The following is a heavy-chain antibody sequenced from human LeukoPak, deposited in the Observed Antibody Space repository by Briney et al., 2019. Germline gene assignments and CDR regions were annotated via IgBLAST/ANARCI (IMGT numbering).Heavy chain of an antibody. Sequence: PSGTLSLTCTVSGGSIGSYYWSWIRQPPGKGLEWIGYIYYSGSTNYNPSPKSRVTISVDTSKSQVSLKLSSVTAADTAVYYCARGGAYYGSGSYQGIWGQGTLVTVSS. V-gene: IGHV4-59*08. CDR1: GGSIGSYY. J-gene: IGHJ4*02. CDR3: ARGGAYYGSGSYQGI. D-gene: IGHD3-10*01. CDR2: IYYSGST.